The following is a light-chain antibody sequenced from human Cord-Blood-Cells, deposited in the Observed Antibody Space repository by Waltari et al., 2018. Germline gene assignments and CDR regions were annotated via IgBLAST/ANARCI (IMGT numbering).Light chain of an antibody. V-gene: IGLV2-14*01. CDR2: EVS. CDR1: SSDVVRHTY. CDR3: SSYTSSSTWV. J-gene: IGLJ3*02. Sequence: QSALTQPASVSGSPGQSITISCTGTSSDVVRHTYVSWYQQHPGKAPKLMIYEVSNRPSGVSNRFSGSKSGNTASLTISGLQAEDEADYYCSSYTSSSTWVFGGGTKLTVL.